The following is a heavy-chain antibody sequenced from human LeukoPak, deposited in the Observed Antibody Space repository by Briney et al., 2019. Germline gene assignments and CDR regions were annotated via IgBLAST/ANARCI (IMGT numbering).Heavy chain of an antibody. CDR1: GFTFGIYW. V-gene: IGHV3-23*01. Sequence: GGSLRLSCAASGFTFGIYWMSWVRQAPGKGLEWVSAISTSGGSTYYADSVKGRFTISRDNSKNTLYLQMSSLRAEDTAVYYCAKRQPGGAVAGLLYFDYWGQGTLGTVSS. CDR2: ISTSGGST. D-gene: IGHD6-19*01. CDR3: AKRQPGGAVAGLLYFDY. J-gene: IGHJ4*02.